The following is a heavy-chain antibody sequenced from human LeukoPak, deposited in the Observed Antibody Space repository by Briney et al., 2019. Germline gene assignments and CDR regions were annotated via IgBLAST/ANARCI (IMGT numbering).Heavy chain of an antibody. CDR1: GFTFHNYA. J-gene: IGHJ4*02. CDR2: TSGDGITT. Sequence: GGSLRLSCAASGFTFHNYAIHWVRQAPGKGLEWVSLTSGDGITTYFADPVKGRFTISRDNSKSSLFLQMNSLRTEDTALYYCARDHVYGGADYWGQGTLVTVSS. D-gene: IGHD5/OR15-5a*01. CDR3: ARDHVYGGADY. V-gene: IGHV3-43*02.